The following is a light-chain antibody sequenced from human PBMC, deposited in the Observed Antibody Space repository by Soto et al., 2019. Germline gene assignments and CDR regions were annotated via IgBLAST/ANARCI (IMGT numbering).Light chain of an antibody. V-gene: IGKV1-12*01. Sequence: DIQMTQSPSSVSASVGDRVTITCRASQAISSWLAWYQQKPGKAPKLLIYAASSLQSGVPSRFRGSGSGTEFTLTISSLQPEDFANYHCQQAKTFPALTFGGGTQVDIX. CDR1: QAISSW. J-gene: IGKJ4*01. CDR3: QQAKTFPALT. CDR2: AAS.